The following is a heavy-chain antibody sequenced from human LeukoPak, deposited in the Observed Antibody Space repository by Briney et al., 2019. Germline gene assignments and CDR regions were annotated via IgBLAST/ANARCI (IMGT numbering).Heavy chain of an antibody. D-gene: IGHD5-12*01. CDR3: ARVSGYHWASFYDY. Sequence: SETLSLTCTVSGGSISNYYWSWIRQPPGKGLEWIGYIYYSGSTNYNPSLKSRVTISVDTSKNQFSLKLRSVTAADTAVYYCARVSGYHWASFYDYWGQGTLVTVSS. CDR1: GGSISNYY. V-gene: IGHV4-59*01. CDR2: IYYSGST. J-gene: IGHJ4*02.